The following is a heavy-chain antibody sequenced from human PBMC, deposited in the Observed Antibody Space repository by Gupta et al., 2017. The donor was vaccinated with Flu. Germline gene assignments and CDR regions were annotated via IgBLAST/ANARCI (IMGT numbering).Heavy chain of an antibody. D-gene: IGHD6-13*01. CDR2: ISWNSGSI. V-gene: IGHV3-9*01. Sequence: EVQLVESGGGLVQPGRSLRLSCAASGFTFDDYAMHWVRQAPGKGLEWVSGISWNSGSIGYADSVKGRFTISRDNAKNSLYLQMNSLRAEDTALYYCAKDKSSRPYNWFDPWGQGTLVTVSS. CDR3: AKDKSSRPYNWFDP. CDR1: GFTFDDYA. J-gene: IGHJ5*02.